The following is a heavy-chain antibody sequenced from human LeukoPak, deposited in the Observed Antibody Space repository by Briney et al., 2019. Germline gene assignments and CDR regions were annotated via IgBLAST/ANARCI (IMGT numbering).Heavy chain of an antibody. Sequence: GGSLRLSCAASGFTFSRYAMTWVRQAPGKGLEWVAVISYDGSNKYYADSVKGRFTISRDNSKNTLYLQMNSLRAEDTAVYYCARDSTPVRPHYYYYGMDVWGQGTTVTVSS. D-gene: IGHD3-10*01. V-gene: IGHV3-30-3*01. CDR2: ISYDGSNK. J-gene: IGHJ6*02. CDR3: ARDSTPVRPHYYYYGMDV. CDR1: GFTFSRYA.